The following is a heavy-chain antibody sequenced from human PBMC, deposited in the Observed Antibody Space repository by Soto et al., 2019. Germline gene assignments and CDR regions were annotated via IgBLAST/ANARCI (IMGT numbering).Heavy chain of an antibody. J-gene: IGHJ5*02. V-gene: IGHV4-39*01. CDR1: GGSISSSSYY. D-gene: IGHD6-6*01. CDR3: ARLHSMEYSSSSYWFDP. CDR2: IYYSGST. Sequence: SETLSLTCTVSGGSISSSSYYWGWIRQPPGKGLEWIGSIYYSGSTYYNPSLKSRVTISVDTSKNPFSLKLSSVTAADTAVYYCARLHSMEYSSSSYWFDPWGQGTLVTVSS.